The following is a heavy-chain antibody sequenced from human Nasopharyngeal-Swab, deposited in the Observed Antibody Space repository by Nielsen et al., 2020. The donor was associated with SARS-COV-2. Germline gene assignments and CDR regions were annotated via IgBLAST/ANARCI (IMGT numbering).Heavy chain of an antibody. J-gene: IGHJ6*02. Sequence: SETLSLTCTVSGGSISSGGYYWSWIRQHPGKGLEWIGYIYYSGSTYYNPSLKSRVTISVDTSKNQFSLKLSSVTAADTAVYYCAREGIAAAGTFDYYYGMDVWGQGTTVTVSS. V-gene: IGHV4-31*03. CDR1: GGSISSGGYY. CDR3: AREGIAAAGTFDYYYGMDV. CDR2: IYYSGST. D-gene: IGHD6-13*01.